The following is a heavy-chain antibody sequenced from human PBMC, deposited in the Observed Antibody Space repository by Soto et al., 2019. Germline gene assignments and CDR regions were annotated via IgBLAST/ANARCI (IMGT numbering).Heavy chain of an antibody. Sequence: EVQLLESGGGLVQPGGSLRLSCVASGFSFSDYSMTWVRQAPGRGLEWVSTLTRTGTTFYADSVKGRFTISRDNSKNTRALQMYNLRAEDSARYYCAKRATTVPTPGNYFDCWGQGTLVTVSS. D-gene: IGHD2-15*01. V-gene: IGHV3-23*01. CDR1: GFSFSDYS. CDR3: AKRATTVPTPGNYFDC. J-gene: IGHJ4*02. CDR2: LTRTGTT.